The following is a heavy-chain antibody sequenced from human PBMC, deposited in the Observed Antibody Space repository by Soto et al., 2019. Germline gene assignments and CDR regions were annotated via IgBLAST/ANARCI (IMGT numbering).Heavy chain of an antibody. CDR2: ISYDGSNK. D-gene: IGHD2-2*01. J-gene: IGHJ4*02. Sequence: QVQLVESGGGVVQPGRSLRLSCAASGFTFSTYGMHWVRQAPGKGLEWVAVISYDGSNKYYADSVKGRFTISRDNSKNTLYLQMSSLRAEDTAVYYCAKGFSYRVIDYGGQGTLVTVSS. CDR1: GFTFSTYG. CDR3: AKGFSYRVIDY. V-gene: IGHV3-30*18.